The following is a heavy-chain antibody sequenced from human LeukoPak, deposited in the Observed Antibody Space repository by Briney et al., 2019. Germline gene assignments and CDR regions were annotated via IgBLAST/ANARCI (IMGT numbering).Heavy chain of an antibody. CDR3: ARDIGNHFGGLDHYYYDY. J-gene: IGHJ4*02. CDR1: GGSICSYD. D-gene: IGHD2-15*01. CDR2: IYNNEST. V-gene: IGHV4-4*07. Sequence: SETLSLTCTVSGGSICSYDWSWIRLPPGKGLEWIGRIYNNESTWSNPSLKSRVSMSIDTSKNQFSLKLSSVTAADAAVYYCARDIGNHFGGLDHYYYDYWGPGTLVTVSS.